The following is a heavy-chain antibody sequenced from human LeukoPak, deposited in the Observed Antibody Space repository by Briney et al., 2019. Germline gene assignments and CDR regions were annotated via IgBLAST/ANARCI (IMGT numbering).Heavy chain of an antibody. V-gene: IGHV1-24*01. CDR2: FDPEDGET. CDR1: GYTLTELS. CDR3: AKVGIQLWLFDS. J-gene: IGHJ4*02. D-gene: IGHD5-18*01. Sequence: ASVKVSCKVSGYTLTELSMHWVRRAPGKGLEWMGGFDPEDGETIYAQKFQGRVTMTEDTSTDTAYMELSSLRSEDTAVYYCAKVGIQLWLFDSWGQGTLVTVSS.